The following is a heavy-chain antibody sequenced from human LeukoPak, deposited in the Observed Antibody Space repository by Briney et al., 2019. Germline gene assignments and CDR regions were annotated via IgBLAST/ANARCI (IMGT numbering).Heavy chain of an antibody. CDR3: ARDIVATIIIFCPGDY. Sequence: GGSLRLSCAASGFTFSSYGMHWVRQAPGKGLEWVAVIPYDGSNKYYADSVKGRFTISRDNSKNTLYLQMNSLRAEDTAVYYCARDIVATIIIFCPGDYWGQGTLVTVSS. D-gene: IGHD5-12*01. CDR2: IPYDGSNK. CDR1: GFTFSSYG. V-gene: IGHV3-30*03. J-gene: IGHJ4*02.